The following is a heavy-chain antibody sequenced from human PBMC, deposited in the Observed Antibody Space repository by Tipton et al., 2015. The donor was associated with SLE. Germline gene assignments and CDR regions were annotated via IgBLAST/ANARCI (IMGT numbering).Heavy chain of an antibody. CDR1: GGSISSYY. Sequence: TLSLTCTVSGGSISSYYWSWIRQPPGKGLEWIGYIYYSGSTNSNPSLKSRVTISVDTSKNQFSLKLSSVTAADTAVYYCASGYLYYFDYWGQGTLVTVSS. V-gene: IGHV4-59*01. D-gene: IGHD6-13*01. CDR2: IYYSGST. J-gene: IGHJ4*02. CDR3: ASGYLYYFDY.